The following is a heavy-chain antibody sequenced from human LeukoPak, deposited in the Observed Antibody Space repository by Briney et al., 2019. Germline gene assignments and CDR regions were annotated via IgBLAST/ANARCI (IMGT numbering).Heavy chain of an antibody. CDR2: ISAYNGNT. D-gene: IGHD4/OR15-4a*01. CDR3: ASGAQTSSAYYYYYYYMDV. V-gene: IGHV1-18*01. J-gene: IGHJ6*03. CDR1: GYTFTSYG. Sequence: ASVKASCKASGYTFTSYGISWVRQAPGQGLERMGWISAYNGNTNYAQKLQGRVTMTTDTSTSTAYMELRSLRSDDTAVYYCASGAQTSSAYYYYYYYMDVWGKGTTVTVSS.